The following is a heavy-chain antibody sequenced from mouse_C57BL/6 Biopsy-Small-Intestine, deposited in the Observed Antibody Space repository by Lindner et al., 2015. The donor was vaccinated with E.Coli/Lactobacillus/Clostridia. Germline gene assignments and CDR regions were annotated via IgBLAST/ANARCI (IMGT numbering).Heavy chain of an antibody. D-gene: IGHD1-1*01. Sequence: SVKVSCKASGYTFTSYGIGWVRQAPGQGLEWMARISAYNGHTVYAQNLQGRVTLTTDASTTTAYLEVRSLTSDDTAIYYCARVILQWNTMTYELIDYWGQGTLVTVSS. V-gene: IGHV1-20*01. CDR3: ARVILQWNTMTYELIDY. CDR2: ISAYNGHT. CDR1: GYTFTSYG. J-gene: IGHJ4*01.